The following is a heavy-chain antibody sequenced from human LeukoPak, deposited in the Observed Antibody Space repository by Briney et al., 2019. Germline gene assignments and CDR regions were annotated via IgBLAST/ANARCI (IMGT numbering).Heavy chain of an antibody. D-gene: IGHD6-19*01. CDR2: IYYSGST. CDR1: GGSICSSSYY. J-gene: IGHJ4*02. V-gene: IGHV4-39*07. CDR3: ARGGYRVSSSSGWASR. Sequence: SETLSLTCTVSGGSICSSSYYWGWVRQPPGEGLEWIGSIYYSGSTYYNPSLKSRVTISVDTSKNQFSLKLSSVTAADTAVYYCARGGYRVSSSSGWASRWGQGTLVTVSS.